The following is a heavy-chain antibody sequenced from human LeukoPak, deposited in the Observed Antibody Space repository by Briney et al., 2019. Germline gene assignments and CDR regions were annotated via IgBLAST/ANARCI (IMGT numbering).Heavy chain of an antibody. CDR3: AKDLGSSGWHNWFDP. D-gene: IGHD6-19*01. Sequence: GRSLRLSCAASGFTFSSYGMHWVRQAPGKGLEWVAVISYDGSNKYYADSVKGRFTISRDNSKNTLYLQMNSLRAEDTAVYYCAKDLGSSGWHNWFDPWGQGTLVTVSS. CDR2: ISYDGSNK. CDR1: GFTFSSYG. V-gene: IGHV3-30*18. J-gene: IGHJ5*02.